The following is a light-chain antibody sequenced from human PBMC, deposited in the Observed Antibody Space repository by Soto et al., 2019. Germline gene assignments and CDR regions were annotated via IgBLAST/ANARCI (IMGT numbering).Light chain of an antibody. V-gene: IGKV3-15*01. J-gene: IGKJ5*01. CDR2: GAS. CDR3: HQYNNWPPNT. Sequence: DRVMTQSPATLSASPVDTATLSCMASQSVNHNLAWYQQKPGQPPRLLIHGASSRAPGVPARFSGSGTGTEFTLTISSLQSEDFAVYYCHQYNNWPPNTFGQGTRLEIK. CDR1: QSVNHN.